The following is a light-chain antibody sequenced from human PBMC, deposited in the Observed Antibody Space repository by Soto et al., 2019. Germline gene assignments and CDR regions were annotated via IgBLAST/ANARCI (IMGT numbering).Light chain of an antibody. CDR3: QKCKVAPFT. CDR1: QGIDNH. J-gene: IGKJ4*01. Sequence: DIQMTQSPSSLSASVGDRVTITYRASQGIDNHLAWYQQKPGKPPKLLIYAASTLQSGVPSRFTGSGSGTDFTLTISSLQPEDAATYYCQKCKVAPFTFGGGTKVEI. V-gene: IGKV1-27*01. CDR2: AAS.